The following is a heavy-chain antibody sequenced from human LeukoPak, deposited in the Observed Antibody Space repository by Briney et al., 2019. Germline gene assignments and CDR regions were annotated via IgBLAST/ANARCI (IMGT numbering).Heavy chain of an antibody. CDR1: GFTFSSHD. CDR3: ARGQITMVRGVITSKYYYYYGMDV. V-gene: IGHV3-13*01. Sequence: GGSLRLSCAASGFTFSSHDMHWVRQATGKGLEWVSAIGTAGDTYYPGSVKGRFTISRENAKNSLYLQMNSLRAGDTAVYYCARGQITMVRGVITSKYYYYYGMDVWGQGTTVTVSS. J-gene: IGHJ6*02. D-gene: IGHD3-10*01. CDR2: IGTAGDT.